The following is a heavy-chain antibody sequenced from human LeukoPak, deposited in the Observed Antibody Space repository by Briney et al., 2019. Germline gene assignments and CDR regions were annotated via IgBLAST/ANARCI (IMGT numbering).Heavy chain of an antibody. D-gene: IGHD3-22*01. CDR3: ASQLDDYYDSTGYYTGFIDY. V-gene: IGHV4-39*01. CDR2: IYYSGNP. CDR1: GDSTSSNSYY. Sequence: PSETLSLTCTVSGDSTSSNSYYWGWIRQPPGKGLEWVGSIYYSGNPFYNPSLKSRVTISVDPSKNQFSLSLDSVTAADTAVYYCASQLDDYYDSTGYYTGFIDYWGPGTLVTVSS. J-gene: IGHJ4*02.